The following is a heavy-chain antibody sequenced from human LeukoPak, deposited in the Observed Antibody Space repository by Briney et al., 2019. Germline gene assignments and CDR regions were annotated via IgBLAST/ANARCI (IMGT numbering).Heavy chain of an antibody. J-gene: IGHJ4*02. D-gene: IGHD3-22*01. CDR1: GGTFTSYY. Sequence: RWASVKVSCKASGGTFTSYYMHWVRQAPGQGLEWMGIINPSGGSTSYAQKFQGRVTMTRDTSTSTVYMELSSLRSEDTAVYYCARHEQGSGYYYALYGWGQGTLVTVSS. V-gene: IGHV1-46*01. CDR3: ARHEQGSGYYYALYG. CDR2: INPSGGST.